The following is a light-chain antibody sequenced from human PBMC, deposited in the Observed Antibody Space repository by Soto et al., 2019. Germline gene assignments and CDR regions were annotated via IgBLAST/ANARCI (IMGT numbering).Light chain of an antibody. CDR1: SSDVGGYNY. Sequence: QSVLTQPASVSGSPGQSITISCTGPSSDVGGYNYVSWYQQHPGKAPKLMILDVSSRPSGVSNRFSGSKSGNTASLTISGLQAEDDAHYFCSSYTSSSTYWGFGGGTKLTVL. J-gene: IGLJ3*02. V-gene: IGLV2-14*01. CDR2: DVS. CDR3: SSYTSSSTYWG.